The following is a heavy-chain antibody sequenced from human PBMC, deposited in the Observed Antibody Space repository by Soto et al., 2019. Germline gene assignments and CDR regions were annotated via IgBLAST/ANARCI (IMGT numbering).Heavy chain of an antibody. J-gene: IGHJ6*02. CDR3: ARTDRDFYGLDV. CDR1: GFTFRNYD. V-gene: IGHV3-13*05. CDR2: ISAAGDP. Sequence: EVQLVESGGGLVQPGRSLRLSCEASGFTFRNYDMHWVRQGTGKGLEWVSGISAAGDPDYADSVEGRFTISSENAQNSFFLQMNSLRVGDTAVYYCARTDRDFYGLDVWGQGTTVIVSS.